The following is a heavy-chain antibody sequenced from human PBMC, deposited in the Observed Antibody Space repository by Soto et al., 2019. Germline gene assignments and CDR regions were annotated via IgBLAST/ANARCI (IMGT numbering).Heavy chain of an antibody. Sequence: PSETLSLTCTVSGGSISSYYWSWIRQPPGKGLEWIGYIYYSGSTNYNPSLKSRVTISVDTSKNQFSLKLSSVTAADTAVYYCARYRSSWFFDYWGQGTLVTVSS. V-gene: IGHV4-59*01. CDR1: GGSISSYY. D-gene: IGHD6-13*01. CDR3: ARYRSSWFFDY. CDR2: IYYSGST. J-gene: IGHJ4*02.